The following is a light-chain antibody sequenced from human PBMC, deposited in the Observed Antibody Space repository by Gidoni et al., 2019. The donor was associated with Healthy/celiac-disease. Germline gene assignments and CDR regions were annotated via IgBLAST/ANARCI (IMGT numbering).Light chain of an antibody. CDR3: QAWDSSTVVV. V-gene: IGLV3-1*01. CDR1: KLGDKY. J-gene: IGLJ2*01. CDR2: QDS. Sequence: SYELTQPPSVSVSPGQTASITCSGDKLGDKYACWYQQKPGQSPVLVIHQDSKRPSGIPERFSGSNSGNTSTLTISGTQARDEADYYCQAWDSSTVVVFGGGTKLTVL.